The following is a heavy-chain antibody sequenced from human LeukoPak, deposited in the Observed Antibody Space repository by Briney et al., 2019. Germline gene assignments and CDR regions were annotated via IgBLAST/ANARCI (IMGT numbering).Heavy chain of an antibody. CDR1: GFTFDDYA. CDR2: ISWNSGSI. J-gene: IGHJ4*02. Sequence: SLRLSCAASGFTFDDYAMHWVRQAPGKGLEWVSGISWNSGSIGYADSVEGRFTISRDNAKNSLYLQVDSLRAEDMALYYCAKESVTPGDFDYWGQGTLVTVSS. D-gene: IGHD4-11*01. CDR3: AKESVTPGDFDY. V-gene: IGHV3-9*03.